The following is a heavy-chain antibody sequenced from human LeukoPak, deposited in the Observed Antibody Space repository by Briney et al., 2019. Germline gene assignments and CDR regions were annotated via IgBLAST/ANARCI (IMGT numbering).Heavy chain of an antibody. D-gene: IGHD6-13*01. V-gene: IGHV3-7*03. CDR2: LQDDGSHQ. CDR1: GLAFSTSG. CDR3: ARDLSSRDAY. Sequence: GGSLSPSGAAPGLAFSTSGRGWVGQAPGKGLEWVASLQDDGSHQYYVDSAKGRFTISRENAKNSLFLQMSSLRVEDTAVYYCARDLSSRDAYWGQGTPVTVSS. J-gene: IGHJ4*02.